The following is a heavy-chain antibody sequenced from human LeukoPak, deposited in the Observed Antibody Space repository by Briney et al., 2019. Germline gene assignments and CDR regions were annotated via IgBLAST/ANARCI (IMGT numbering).Heavy chain of an antibody. D-gene: IGHD5-18*01. CDR2: IYPGDSDT. CDR3: ARHLRLWQNWFDP. Sequence: GESLKISCQGSGYNFTNYWIGWGRQVPGKGPEWMGIIYPGDSDTRYSPSFQGQVTISADKSISTAYLQWSSLKASDTAMYYCARHLRLWQNWFDPWGQGTLVTVSS. CDR1: GYNFTNYW. V-gene: IGHV5-51*01. J-gene: IGHJ5*02.